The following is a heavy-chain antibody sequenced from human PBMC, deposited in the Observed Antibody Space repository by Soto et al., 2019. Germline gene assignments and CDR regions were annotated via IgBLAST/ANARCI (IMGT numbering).Heavy chain of an antibody. CDR1: GVSLSICGMG. V-gene: IGHV2-5*02. D-gene: IGHD2-21*01. CDR2: IYWDDDK. Sequence: QITLRESGPTLVKPRQTLTLTCTFSGVSLSICGMGVGWFRQPPGKALEWLALIYWDDDKRYSPSLRTRLTINKDTSKNQVVLTMANMSPGDTATYSCAHLIEGAYFDYWGRGTPVTVSS. J-gene: IGHJ4*02. CDR3: AHLIEGAYFDY.